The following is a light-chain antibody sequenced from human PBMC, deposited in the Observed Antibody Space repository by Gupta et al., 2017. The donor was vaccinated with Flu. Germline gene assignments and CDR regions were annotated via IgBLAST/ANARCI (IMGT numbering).Light chain of an antibody. Sequence: ISCSGSDSNIGSNTVNWYQQVPGTSPKLLIYGNNQRPSGVPDRFAGSKSGTSASLAISGLQSEDEADYYCAAWDDSLSGHYVFGTGTKVTVL. CDR2: GNN. CDR1: DSNIGSNT. J-gene: IGLJ1*01. V-gene: IGLV1-44*01. CDR3: AAWDDSLSGHYV.